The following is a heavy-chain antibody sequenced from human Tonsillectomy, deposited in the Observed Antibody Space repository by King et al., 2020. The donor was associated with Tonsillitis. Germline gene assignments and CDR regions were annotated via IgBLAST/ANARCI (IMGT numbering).Heavy chain of an antibody. J-gene: IGHJ4*02. D-gene: IGHD1-1*01. CDR1: GYTFTSYG. Sequence: QLVQSGAEVKKPGASVKVSCKASGYTFTSYGISWVRQAPGQGLEWMGWISAYNGNTNYAQKLQGRVTMTTDTSTSTAYMKLRSLRSDDTAVYYCARDRVKRAQLERPTFDYWGQGTLVTVSS. CDR3: ARDRVKRAQLERPTFDY. CDR2: ISAYNGNT. V-gene: IGHV1-18*04.